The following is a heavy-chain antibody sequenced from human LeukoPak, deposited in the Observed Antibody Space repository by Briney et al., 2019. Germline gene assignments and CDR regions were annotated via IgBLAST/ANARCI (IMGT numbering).Heavy chain of an antibody. V-gene: IGHV1-46*01. J-gene: IGHJ4*02. CDR2: INPSGGST. CDR3: ARGRAYCSSTSCPRDY. D-gene: IGHD2-2*01. Sequence: ASVTVSCTASGYTFTSYYMHWVRQAPGQGLEWMGIINPSGGSTSYAQKFQGRVTMTRDTSTSTVYMELSSLRSEDTAVYYCARGRAYCSSTSCPRDYWGQGTLVTVSS. CDR1: GYTFTSYY.